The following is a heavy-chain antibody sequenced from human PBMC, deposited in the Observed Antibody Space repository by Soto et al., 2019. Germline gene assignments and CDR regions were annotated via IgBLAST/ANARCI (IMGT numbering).Heavy chain of an antibody. V-gene: IGHV3-9*01. CDR2: ISWNGNFT. CDR1: GYSFEDYS. D-gene: IGHD2-15*01. CDR3: VGGSWFD. Sequence: EVQLVESGGDMVQPGRSLKLSCVGSGYSFEDYSMHWVRQAPGKGLEWFSGISWNGNFTGYADSVKGRFTISRDNAKNSLFLQMRSLILEDTALYYCVGGSWFDWGQGTLVTVSS. J-gene: IGHJ4*02.